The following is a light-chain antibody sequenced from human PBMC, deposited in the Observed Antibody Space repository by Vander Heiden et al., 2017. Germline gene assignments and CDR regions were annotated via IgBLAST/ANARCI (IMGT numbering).Light chain of an antibody. CDR2: SAS. J-gene: IGKJ3*01. CDR3: QQFNSDPLFT. CDR1: QGIGNF. V-gene: IGKV1-9*01. Sequence: DIQLTQSPSFLSASVGDKVTITRRASQGIGNFLAWYQQSPGEAPKLLIYSASTLKSGVPSRFSGSGSGTEFSLTISSLQPEDFATYYCQQFNSDPLFTFGPGTKVDSK.